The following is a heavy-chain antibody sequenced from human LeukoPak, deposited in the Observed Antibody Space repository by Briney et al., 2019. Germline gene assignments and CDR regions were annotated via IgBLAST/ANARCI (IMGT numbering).Heavy chain of an antibody. J-gene: IGHJ4*02. D-gene: IGHD1-26*01. CDR3: AKDRGIVGATTGDFDY. CDR2: ISGSGGST. CDR1: GFTFSSYA. V-gene: IGHV3-23*01. Sequence: GGSLRLSCAASGFTFSSYAMSWVRQAPGKGLEWVSAISGSGGSTYYADSVKGRFTLSRDNSKNTLYLQMNSLRAEDTVVYYCAKDRGIVGATTGDFDYWGQGTLVTVSS.